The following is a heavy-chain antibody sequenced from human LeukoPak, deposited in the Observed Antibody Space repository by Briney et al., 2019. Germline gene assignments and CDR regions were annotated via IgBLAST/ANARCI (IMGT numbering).Heavy chain of an antibody. J-gene: IGHJ4*02. CDR1: GGTFSSYA. Sequence: SVKVSCKASGGTFSSYAISWVRQAPGQGLEWMGGIIPIFGTANYAQKFQGRVTITADESTSTAYMELSSLRSEDTAVYYCARGRRGNYGSATDRFDCWGQGTLVTVSS. CDR2: IIPIFGTA. CDR3: ARGRRGNYGSATDRFDC. V-gene: IGHV1-69*13. D-gene: IGHD3-10*01.